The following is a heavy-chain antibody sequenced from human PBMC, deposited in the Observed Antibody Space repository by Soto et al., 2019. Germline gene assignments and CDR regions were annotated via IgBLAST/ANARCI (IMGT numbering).Heavy chain of an antibody. CDR1: GFTFSSYG. Sequence: GGSLRLSCAASGFTFSSYGMHWVRQAPGKGLEWVAVIWYDGSNKYYADSVKGRFTISRDNSKNTLYLQMNSLRAEDTAVYYCARDLRNYGDYHYFDYWGQGTLVTVSS. CDR2: IWYDGSNK. V-gene: IGHV3-33*01. CDR3: ARDLRNYGDYHYFDY. D-gene: IGHD4-17*01. J-gene: IGHJ4*02.